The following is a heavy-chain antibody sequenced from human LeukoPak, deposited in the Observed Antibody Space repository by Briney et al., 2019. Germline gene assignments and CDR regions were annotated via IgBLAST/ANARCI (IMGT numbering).Heavy chain of an antibody. Sequence: SETLSLTCSVSGGSISSSSYFWGRIRQPPGKGLEWIAGVHYSGSTYYNPSLKSRVTISVDTSKNQFSLKLSSVTAADTAVYFCARQLYVSGSYYAPMDVWGKGTTVTISS. CDR1: GGSISSSSYF. J-gene: IGHJ6*03. V-gene: IGHV4-39*01. CDR2: VHYSGST. D-gene: IGHD3-10*01. CDR3: ARQLYVSGSYYAPMDV.